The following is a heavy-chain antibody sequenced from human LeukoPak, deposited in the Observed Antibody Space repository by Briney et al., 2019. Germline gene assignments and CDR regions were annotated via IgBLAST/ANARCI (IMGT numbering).Heavy chain of an antibody. J-gene: IGHJ6*03. V-gene: IGHV1-69*05. CDR1: GGTFSSYA. CDR3: ASVATNPFYYYYYMDV. CDR2: IIPIFGTA. Sequence: SVKVSCKASGGTFSSYAISWVRQAPGQGLEWMGGIIPIFGTANYAQKFQGRVTITTDESTSTAYMELSSLRSEDTAVYYCASVATNPFYYYYYMDVWGKGTTVTVSS. D-gene: IGHD5-12*01.